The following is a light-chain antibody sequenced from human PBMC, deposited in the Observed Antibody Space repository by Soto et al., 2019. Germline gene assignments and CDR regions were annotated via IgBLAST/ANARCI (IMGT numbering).Light chain of an antibody. V-gene: IGKV1-39*01. CDR3: QQSYSTPPFT. CDR2: AAS. Sequence: DIQMTQSPSSLSASVGDRVTITCRASQSISSYLNRYQQKPGKAPKLLIYAASSLQSGVPSRLSGSGSGTDFTLTISSLQPEDFATYYCQQSYSTPPFTFGPGTKVDIK. J-gene: IGKJ3*01. CDR1: QSISSY.